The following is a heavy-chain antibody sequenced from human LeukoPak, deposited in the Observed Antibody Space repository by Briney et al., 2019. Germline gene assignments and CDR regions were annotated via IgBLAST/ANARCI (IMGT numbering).Heavy chain of an antibody. J-gene: IGHJ4*02. CDR3: AKDLSQTIVVVTHFDY. CDR1: GFTFSSYA. V-gene: IGHV3-23*01. D-gene: IGHD3-22*01. Sequence: GGSLRLSCAASGFTFSSYAMSWVRQAPGKGLEWVSAISGSGGSTYYADSVKGRFTISRGNSKNTLYLQMNSLRAEDTAVYYCAKDLSQTIVVVTHFDYWGQGTLVTVSS. CDR2: ISGSGGST.